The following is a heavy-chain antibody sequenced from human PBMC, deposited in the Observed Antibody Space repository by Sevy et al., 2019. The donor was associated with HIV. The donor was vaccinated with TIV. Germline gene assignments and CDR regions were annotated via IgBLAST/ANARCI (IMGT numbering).Heavy chain of an antibody. CDR2: VSGSGDRT. Sequence: GGSLRLSCAASGFTFNTYAMSWVRQAPGKGLKWVSAVSGSGDRTYYADSVKGRFTISRDNSKNTVHLQMNSLSAEDTAVYYCAKLSSFLVGGTYFDYWGQGTLVTVSS. CDR3: AKLSSFLVGGTYFDY. J-gene: IGHJ4*02. V-gene: IGHV3-23*01. CDR1: GFTFNTYA. D-gene: IGHD1-26*01.